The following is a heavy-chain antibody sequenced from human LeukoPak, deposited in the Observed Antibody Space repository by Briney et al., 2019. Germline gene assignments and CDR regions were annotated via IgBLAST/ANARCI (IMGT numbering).Heavy chain of an antibody. CDR2: ISYDGSNK. J-gene: IGHJ4*02. CDR1: GFTFSSYG. CDR3: AKVSGVDYYDSSGYYFDY. Sequence: GRSLRLSCAASGFTFSSYGMHWVRQAPGKGLEWVAVISYDGSNKYYADSVKGRFTISRDNSKNTLYLQMNSLRAEDTAVYYCAKVSGVDYYDSSGYYFDYWGQGTLVTVSS. V-gene: IGHV3-30*18. D-gene: IGHD3-22*01.